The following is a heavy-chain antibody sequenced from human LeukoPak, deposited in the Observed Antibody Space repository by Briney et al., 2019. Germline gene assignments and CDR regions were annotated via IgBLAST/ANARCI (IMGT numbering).Heavy chain of an antibody. D-gene: IGHD4-17*01. V-gene: IGHV4-61*02. CDR3: ANSIDFDYGDYYFDY. J-gene: IGHJ4*02. CDR1: GYSISSNYY. Sequence: SETLSLTCTVSGYSISSNYYWSWIRQPAGKGLEWIGRIYTSGSTNYNPSLKSRVTISLDTSKNQFSLKLSSVTAADTAVYYCANSIDFDYGDYYFDYWGQGALVTISS. CDR2: IYTSGST.